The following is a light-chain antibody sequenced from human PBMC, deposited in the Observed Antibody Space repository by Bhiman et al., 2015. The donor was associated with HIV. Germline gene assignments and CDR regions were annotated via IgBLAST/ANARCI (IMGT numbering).Light chain of an antibody. CDR1: NIGSKS. Sequence: SYVLTQPPSVSVAPGKTARITCGGNNIGSKSVHWYQQRPGQAPVLVIYYDTDRPSGIPERFSGSNSENTATLTISRVEAGDEADYYCQVWDSSSDHPIFGGGTKLTVL. CDR2: YDT. CDR3: QVWDSSSDHPI. J-gene: IGLJ2*01. V-gene: IGLV3-21*04.